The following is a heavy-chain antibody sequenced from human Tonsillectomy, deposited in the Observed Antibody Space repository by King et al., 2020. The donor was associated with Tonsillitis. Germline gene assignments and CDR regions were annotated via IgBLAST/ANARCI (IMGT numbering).Heavy chain of an antibody. Sequence: VQLQESGPGLVKPSQTLSLTCTVSGGSISSGSYYWSWIRQPAGKGLEWIGRIYTIGSTHYTPSLKRRVTMSVETSQNQFSLKLSPVTAADTAVYYCARDQSIFGVANTLFDYWGQGTLVTVSS. CDR3: ARDQSIFGVANTLFDY. J-gene: IGHJ4*02. CDR1: GGSISSGSYY. CDR2: IYTIGST. D-gene: IGHD3-3*01. V-gene: IGHV4-61*02.